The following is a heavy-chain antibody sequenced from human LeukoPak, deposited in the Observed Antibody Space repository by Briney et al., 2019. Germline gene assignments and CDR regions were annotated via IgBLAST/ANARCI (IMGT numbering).Heavy chain of an antibody. CDR1: GYTFTSYD. CDR2: MNPNSGNT. J-gene: IGHJ4*02. CDR3: ARGFQLGYYFDY. Sequence: ASVTVSCKASGYTFTSYDINWVRQATGQGLEWMGWMNPNSGNTNYAQKLQGRVTMTTDTSTSTAYMELRSLRSDDTAVYYCARGFQLGYYFDYWGQGTLVTVSS. V-gene: IGHV1-8*01. D-gene: IGHD7-27*01.